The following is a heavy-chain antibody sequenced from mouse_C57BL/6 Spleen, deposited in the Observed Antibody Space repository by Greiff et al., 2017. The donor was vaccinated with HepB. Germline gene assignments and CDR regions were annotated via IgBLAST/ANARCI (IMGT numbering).Heavy chain of an antibody. V-gene: IGHV6-3*01. CDR2: IRLKSDNYAT. CDR3: TGNTEYYYGSSYDY. CDR1: GFTFSNYW. Sequence: EVQLVESGGGLVQPGGSMKLSCVASGFTFSNYWMNWVRQSPEKGLEWVAQIRLKSDNYATHYAESVKGRFTISRDDSKSSVYLQMNNLRAEDTGIYYCTGNTEYYYGSSYDYWGQGTTLTVSS. J-gene: IGHJ2*01. D-gene: IGHD1-1*01.